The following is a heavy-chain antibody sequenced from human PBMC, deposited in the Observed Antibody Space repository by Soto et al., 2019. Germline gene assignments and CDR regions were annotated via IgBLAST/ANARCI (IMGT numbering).Heavy chain of an antibody. D-gene: IGHD5-18*01. CDR3: ARDLRTTWIQLWTSVYGMDV. J-gene: IGHJ6*02. CDR1: GYTFTSYY. CDR2: INPSGGST. V-gene: IGHV1-46*01. Sequence: QVQLVQSGAEVKKPGASVKVSCKASGYTFTSYYMHWVRQAPGQGLEWMGIINPSGGSTSYAQKFQGRVTITADESTSTAYMELSSLRSEDTAVYYCARDLRTTWIQLWTSVYGMDVWGQGTTVTVSS.